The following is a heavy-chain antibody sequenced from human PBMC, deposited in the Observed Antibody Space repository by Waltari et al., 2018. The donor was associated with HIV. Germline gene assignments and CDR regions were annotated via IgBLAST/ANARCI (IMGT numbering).Heavy chain of an antibody. J-gene: IGHJ4*02. Sequence: EVQLVESGGDLVQPGGSLRLSCAVSGFTFTTYWMSWVRQAPGTGLEWVANINLNGSEKYYVDSVKGRFTISRDNAKNSLFLQMNSLRAEDTGIYYCARGWADYWGQGTLVTVSS. CDR2: INLNGSEK. V-gene: IGHV3-7*01. CDR3: ARGWADY. CDR1: GFTFTTYW.